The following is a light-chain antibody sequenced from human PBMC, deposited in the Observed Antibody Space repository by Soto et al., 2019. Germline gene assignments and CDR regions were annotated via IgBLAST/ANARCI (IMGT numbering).Light chain of an antibody. Sequence: QSALTQPAFVSGSHGQSITISCTGTSSDVGGYNYVSWYQQHPGKAPKLMIYDVSNRPSGVSNRFSGSKSGNTASLTISGLQAEDEADYYCSSYTSSSTLGHVVFGGGTKLTAL. CDR2: DVS. CDR1: SSDVGGYNY. CDR3: SSYTSSSTLGHVV. V-gene: IGLV2-14*01. J-gene: IGLJ2*01.